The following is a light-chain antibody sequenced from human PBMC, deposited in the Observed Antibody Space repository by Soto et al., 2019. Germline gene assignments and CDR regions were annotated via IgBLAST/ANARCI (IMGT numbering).Light chain of an antibody. V-gene: IGKV1-39*01. CDR1: QSISSY. Sequence: DIQMTQCPSSLSASVGDRVTITCRASQSISSYLNWYQQKPGKAPKLLIYAASSLQSGVPSTFSGSGSGTDFTLTISSLQPADFATDYCQQSYSTTLTCGGGTKVDIK. J-gene: IGKJ4*01. CDR3: QQSYSTTLT. CDR2: AAS.